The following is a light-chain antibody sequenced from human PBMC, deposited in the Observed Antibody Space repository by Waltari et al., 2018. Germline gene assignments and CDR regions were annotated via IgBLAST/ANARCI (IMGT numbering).Light chain of an antibody. CDR3: QAWDSGTVV. J-gene: IGLJ2*01. CDR1: KLGNKY. V-gene: IGLV3-1*01. Sequence: SYELTQPPSVSVSPGQTASITCSADKLGNKYAYWYQQKSGQSPVLVIYKDDKRPSERAERFSGSNSGNTATLTISGTQAMDEADYYCQAWDSGTVVFGGGTKLTVL. CDR2: KDD.